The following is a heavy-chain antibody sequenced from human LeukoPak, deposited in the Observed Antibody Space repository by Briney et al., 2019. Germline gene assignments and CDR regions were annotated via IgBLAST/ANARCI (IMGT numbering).Heavy chain of an antibody. J-gene: IGHJ4*02. CDR3: AKDNSPFSPYYYDSSGYYDY. D-gene: IGHD3-22*01. Sequence: GGSLRLSCAASGFTFDDYAMHWVRQAPGKGLEWVSGISWNSGSIGYADSVKGRFTISRDNAKNSPYLQMNSLRAEDTALYYCAKDNSPFSPYYYDSSGYYDYWGQGTLVTVSS. CDR1: GFTFDDYA. V-gene: IGHV3-9*01. CDR2: ISWNSGSI.